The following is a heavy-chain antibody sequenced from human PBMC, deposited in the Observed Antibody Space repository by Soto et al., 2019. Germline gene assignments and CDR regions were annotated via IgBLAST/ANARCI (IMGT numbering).Heavy chain of an antibody. V-gene: IGHV1-69*04. J-gene: IGHJ5*02. CDR2: IIPILGIA. D-gene: IGHD3-22*01. CDR3: ARDSYDSSGYYARLSEFDP. Sequence: GASVKVSSKASRGTFSSYTISWVRQAPGQGLEWMGRIIPILGIANYAQKFQGRVTITADKSTSTAYMELSSLRSEDTAVYYCARDSYDSSGYYARLSEFDPWGQGTLVNVSS. CDR1: RGTFSSYT.